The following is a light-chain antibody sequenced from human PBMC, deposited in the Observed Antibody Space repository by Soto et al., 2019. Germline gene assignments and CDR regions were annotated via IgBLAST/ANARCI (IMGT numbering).Light chain of an antibody. J-gene: IGKJ4*01. Sequence: ETVMTQSPATLSVSPGERATLSCRANQSVRDNLAWYLQKPGQAPRLLIYGASIRATGTPARFSGSGSGTEFTLTISSLQSEDFAVYYCQHYDKWPLTFGGGTYLEIK. CDR3: QHYDKWPLT. V-gene: IGKV3D-15*01. CDR2: GAS. CDR1: QSVRDN.